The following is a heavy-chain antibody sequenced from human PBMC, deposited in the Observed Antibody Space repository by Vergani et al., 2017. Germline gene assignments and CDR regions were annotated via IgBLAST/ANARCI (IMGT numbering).Heavy chain of an antibody. CDR2: INPSGGST. CDR3: ARRGGSGSYGYYYYGMDV. CDR1: GYTFTSYY. J-gene: IGHJ6*02. Sequence: QVQLVQSGAEVKKPGASVKVSCKASGYTFTSYYMHWVRQAPGQGLEWMGIINPSGGSTSYAQKVQGRVTMTRDTSTSTVYMELSSLRSEDTAVYYCARRGGSGSYGYYYYGMDVWGQGTTVTVSS. V-gene: IGHV1-46*01. D-gene: IGHD3-10*01.